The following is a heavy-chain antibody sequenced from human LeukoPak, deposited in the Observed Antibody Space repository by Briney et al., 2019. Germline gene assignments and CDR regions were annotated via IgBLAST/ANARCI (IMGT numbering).Heavy chain of an antibody. J-gene: IGHJ4*02. CDR3: ARDLGDQDFDY. CDR2: VNPNSGGT. CDR1: GYTFTGYY. V-gene: IGHV1-2*02. D-gene: IGHD3-10*01. Sequence: ASVKVSCKASGYTFTGYYMHWVRQAPGQGLEWMGWVNPNSGGTNYAQKFQGRVTMTRDTSISTAYMELSSLRSEDTAVYYCARDLGDQDFDYWGQGTLVTVSS.